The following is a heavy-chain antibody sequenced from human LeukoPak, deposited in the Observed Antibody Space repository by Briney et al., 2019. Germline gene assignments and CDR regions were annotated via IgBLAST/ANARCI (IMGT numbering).Heavy chain of an antibody. CDR1: GFTFSSYV. D-gene: IGHD2-2*02. V-gene: IGHV3-23*01. Sequence: GGSLRLSCAASGFTFSSYVMSWVRQAPGKGLEWVSTISGSGGSTYYADSVKGRFTISRDDSKNTLSLQMNSLRAEDTAVYYCAKNTALDYWGQGTLVTVSS. CDR2: ISGSGGST. CDR3: AKNTALDY. J-gene: IGHJ4*02.